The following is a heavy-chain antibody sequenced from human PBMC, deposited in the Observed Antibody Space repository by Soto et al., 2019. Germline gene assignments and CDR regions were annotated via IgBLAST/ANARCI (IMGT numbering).Heavy chain of an antibody. Sequence: QVQLQQSGPGLVEPSQTLSLTCAISGDSVSSNIAAWNWIRQSPSRGLEWLGRTWYRSEWNNEYAESVYSRLSINPHTSKHQCSWQLNSVTPEDMAVYYCARGRHGREIDYWGRETLVTVSS. J-gene: IGHJ4*02. CDR3: ARGRHGREIDY. V-gene: IGHV6-1*01. CDR1: GDSVSSNIAA. D-gene: IGHD1-26*01. CDR2: TWYRSEWNN.